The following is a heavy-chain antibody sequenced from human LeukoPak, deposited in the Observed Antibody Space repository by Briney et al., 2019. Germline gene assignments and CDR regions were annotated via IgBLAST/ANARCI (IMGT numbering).Heavy chain of an antibody. D-gene: IGHD3-22*01. V-gene: IGHV3-74*01. CDR3: SKGEHSYYDNRGSDFDN. CDR1: GFTFSSYW. Sequence: GGSLRLSCAASGFTFSSYWMHWVRQGPGKGLVWVSRIKSDGSSTSYADSVKGRFTISRDNTKNSLFLHMNSLRTEDTALYFCSKGEHSYYDNRGSDFDNWGQGTLVSVSS. J-gene: IGHJ4*02. CDR2: IKSDGSST.